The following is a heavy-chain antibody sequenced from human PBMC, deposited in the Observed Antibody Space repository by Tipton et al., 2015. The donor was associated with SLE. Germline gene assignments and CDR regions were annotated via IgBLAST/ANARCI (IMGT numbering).Heavy chain of an antibody. D-gene: IGHD6-19*01. Sequence: TLSLTCTVSGGSFSNYYWSWIRQPPGEGLEWIGYIYSSGTTNYNPSLKSRVTISVDTSNNQFSLKLSSVTAADTAVYYCARGYSSGWDYFDNWGQGTLVTVSS. CDR1: GGSFSNYY. V-gene: IGHV4-4*08. CDR2: IYSSGTT. CDR3: ARGYSSGWDYFDN. J-gene: IGHJ4*02.